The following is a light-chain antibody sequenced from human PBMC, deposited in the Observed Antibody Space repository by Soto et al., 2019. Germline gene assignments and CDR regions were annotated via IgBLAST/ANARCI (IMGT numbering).Light chain of an antibody. J-gene: IGKJ4*01. CDR1: QVISNY. V-gene: IGKV1-27*01. CDR2: AAS. Sequence: RVTITCRASQVISNYLAWYQQKSGKDPKLLIYAASTLQSGVPSRFSGSGSGTDFTLTISSLQPEDVATYYCQKDNSVPLNFGRGTKVDIK. CDR3: QKDNSVPLN.